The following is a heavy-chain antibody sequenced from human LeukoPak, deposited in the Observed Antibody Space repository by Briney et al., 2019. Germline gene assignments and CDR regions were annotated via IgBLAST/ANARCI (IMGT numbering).Heavy chain of an antibody. J-gene: IGHJ6*03. CDR3: ARGAYDFWSGYYPSIYYMDV. CDR2: INPNSGGT. Sequence: ASVKVSCKTSGYTFSDYYIHWVRQAPGQGPEWMGWINPNSGGTNYAQKFQGRVTMTRDTSISTAYMELSRLRSDDTAVYYCARGAYDFWSGYYPSIYYMDVWGKGTTVTVSS. CDR1: GYTFSDYY. V-gene: IGHV1-2*02. D-gene: IGHD3-3*01.